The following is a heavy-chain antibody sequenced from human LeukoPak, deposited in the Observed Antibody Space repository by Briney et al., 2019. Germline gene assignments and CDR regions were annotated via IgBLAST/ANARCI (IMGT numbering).Heavy chain of an antibody. J-gene: IGHJ6*03. Sequence: SETLSLTCTVSGGSVSSGSYYWSWIRQPPGKGLEWIGYIYYSGSTNYNPSLKSRVTISVDTSKNQFSLKLSSVTAADTAVYYCARDAGGGCTGGVCYGLGYYYYYMDVWGKGTTVTVSS. CDR2: IYYSGST. CDR1: GGSVSSGSYY. V-gene: IGHV4-61*01. CDR3: ARDAGGGCTGGVCYGLGYYYYYMDV. D-gene: IGHD2-8*02.